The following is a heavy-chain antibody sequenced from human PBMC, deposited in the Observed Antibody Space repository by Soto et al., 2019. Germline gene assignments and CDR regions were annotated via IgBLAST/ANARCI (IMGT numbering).Heavy chain of an antibody. CDR2: IFYNGNT. J-gene: IGHJ3*02. CDR3: ARRYSSAFDI. V-gene: IGHV4-59*08. Sequence: SETLSLTCTVSGGSISGYYWSWIRQSPEKGLEWIACIFYNGNTYHNPSLKSRVTISVDTSKNQFSLKLSSVTAADTAVYYCARRYSSAFDIWGQGTMVTVSS. D-gene: IGHD6-13*01. CDR1: GGSISGYY.